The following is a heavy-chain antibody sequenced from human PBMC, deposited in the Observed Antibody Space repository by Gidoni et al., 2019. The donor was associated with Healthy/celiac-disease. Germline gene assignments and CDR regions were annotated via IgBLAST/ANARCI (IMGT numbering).Heavy chain of an antibody. CDR1: GGSFSGYY. CDR2: INHSAST. J-gene: IGHJ6*03. CDR3: ARGDYSNYYYSYSMDV. Sequence: QVQLQQWGAGLLKPSESLSLTCAVSGGSFSGYYWTWIRQHPGKGLEWIGEINHSASTNYNPSLNSRVTISVYTSKTQFSLKLSSVTAADTAVYYCARGDYSNYYYSYSMDVWGKGTTVTVSS. V-gene: IGHV4-34*01. D-gene: IGHD4-4*01.